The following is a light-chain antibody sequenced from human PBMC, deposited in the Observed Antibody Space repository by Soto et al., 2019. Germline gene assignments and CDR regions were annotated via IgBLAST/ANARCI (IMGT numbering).Light chain of an antibody. CDR2: DAS. CDR1: QDISRY. V-gene: IGKV1-33*01. Sequence: DLQMTQSPSSLSASVGDRVTITCQASQDISRYLNWYQKRPGKAPKLLIYDASNLETGVPSRFSGSGSGTHFTFTISSLQPEDIATYYCQQYDTLPRYTFGQGTRLEIK. J-gene: IGKJ2*01. CDR3: QQYDTLPRYT.